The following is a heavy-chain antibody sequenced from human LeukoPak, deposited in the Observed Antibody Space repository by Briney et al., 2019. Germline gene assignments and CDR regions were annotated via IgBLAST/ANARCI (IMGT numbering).Heavy chain of an antibody. CDR2: IYYRGNT. CDR3: ARPTTGPATQGYDS. J-gene: IGHJ4*02. V-gene: IGHV4-39*01. D-gene: IGHD1-1*01. Sequence: SETLSLTCTVSGGSISSSPYYWAWIRQPPRRGLEWIGSIYYRGNTYHNPSLKSRVTISVDTSKNQFSLSVISVTAADTAVYFCARPTTGPATQGYDSWGQGILVTVAS. CDR1: GGSISSSPYY.